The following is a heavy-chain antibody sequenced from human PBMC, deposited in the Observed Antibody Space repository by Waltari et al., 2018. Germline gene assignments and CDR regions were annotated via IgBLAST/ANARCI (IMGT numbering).Heavy chain of an antibody. J-gene: IGHJ5*02. CDR3: AKAHFYDTSGYIEH. CDR1: GFIFNNYA. CDR2: INGYGDKT. V-gene: IGHV3-23*01. Sequence: EVQVLGSGGGLVQLGGSLGLTWSGSGFIFNNYAINWVRQAPGKGLEWVSGINGYGDKTYYADSVKGRFTLSRDNSRNTLSLQMNSLRAEDTAVYYCAKAHFYDTSGYIEHWGQGTLVTVSS. D-gene: IGHD3-22*01.